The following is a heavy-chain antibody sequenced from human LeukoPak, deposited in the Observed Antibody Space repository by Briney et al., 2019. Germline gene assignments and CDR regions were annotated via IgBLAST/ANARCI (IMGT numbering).Heavy chain of an antibody. CDR3: ARDLNGGTYFDY. J-gene: IGHJ4*02. D-gene: IGHD2-15*01. CDR1: GGTFSSYA. CDR2: IIPIFGTA. V-gene: IGHV1-69*13. Sequence: VASVKVSCKASGGTFSSYAISWVRQVPGQGLEWMGGIIPIFGTANYAQKFQGRVTITADESTSTAYMELSSLRSEDTAVYYCARDLNGGTYFDYWGQGTLVTVSS.